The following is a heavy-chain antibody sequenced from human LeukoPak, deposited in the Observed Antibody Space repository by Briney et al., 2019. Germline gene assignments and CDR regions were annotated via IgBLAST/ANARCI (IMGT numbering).Heavy chain of an antibody. CDR2: ISGSGGST. J-gene: IGHJ3*02. V-gene: IGHV3-23*01. CDR1: GITFSSYA. Sequence: PGGSLRLSCVVSGITFSSYAMSWVRQAPGKGLEWVSAISGSGGSTYYADSVKGRFTISRDNSKNTLYLQMNSLRAEDTAVYYCALPGDAFDTWGQGTMVTVSS. CDR3: ALPGDAFDT.